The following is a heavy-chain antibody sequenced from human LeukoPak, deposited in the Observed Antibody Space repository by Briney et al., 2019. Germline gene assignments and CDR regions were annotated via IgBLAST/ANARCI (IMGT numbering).Heavy chain of an antibody. CDR1: GFTFSSHW. Sequence: GGSLRLSCAASGFTFSSHWMAWVRQAPGKGLEWVANIKQDGSDKYYLDSMKGRLTISRDNSKNTLYLQMNSLRAEDTAVYYCAKDIATAYGSGSSLGHFDYWGQGTLVTVSS. CDR3: AKDIATAYGSGSSLGHFDY. D-gene: IGHD3-10*01. CDR2: IKQDGSDK. V-gene: IGHV3-7*03. J-gene: IGHJ4*02.